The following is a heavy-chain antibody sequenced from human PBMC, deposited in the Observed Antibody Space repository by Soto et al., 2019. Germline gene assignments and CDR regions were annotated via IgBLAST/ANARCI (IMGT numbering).Heavy chain of an antibody. CDR2: IMPIFRTP. D-gene: IGHD3-3*02. CDR3: ARDKDRQQLGGNYYYILDV. V-gene: IGHV1-69*12. J-gene: IGHJ6*02. CDR1: GGTFSNSA. Sequence: QVQLEQSGAEVKKPGSSAKVSCKASGGTFSNSAISWVRQAPGQGLEWMGGIMPIFRTPDYAQKFQGRVTVTADESTSTAYMELSGLRSDDTAVYYCARDKDRQQLGGNYYYILDVWGQGTTVTVSS.